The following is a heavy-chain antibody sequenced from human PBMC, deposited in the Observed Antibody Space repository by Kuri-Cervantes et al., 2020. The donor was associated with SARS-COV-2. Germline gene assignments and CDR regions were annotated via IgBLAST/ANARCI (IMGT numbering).Heavy chain of an antibody. J-gene: IGHJ4*02. D-gene: IGHD6-19*01. CDR3: AKVPVGAVAGTDEYYFDY. V-gene: IGHV3-23*01. CDR2: ISGSGGST. CDR1: GFTFSSDA. Sequence: GESLKISCAASGFTFSSDAMSWVRQAPGKGLEWVSAISGSGGSTYYADSVKGRFTISRDNSKNTLYLQMNSLRAEDTAVYYCAKVPVGAVAGTDEYYFDYWGQGTLVTVSS.